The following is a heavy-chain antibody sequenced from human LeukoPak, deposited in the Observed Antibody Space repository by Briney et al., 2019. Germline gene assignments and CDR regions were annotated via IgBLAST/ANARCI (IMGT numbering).Heavy chain of an antibody. CDR2: MNPNSGNT. D-gene: IGHD2-8*01. J-gene: IGHJ4*02. Sequence: ASVKVSCKASGYTFTSYDINWVRQATGQGLEWMGWMNPNSGNTGYAQKFQGRVTVTRNTSISTAYMELSSLRSEDTAVYYCARSRTPVYGVHYWGQGTLVTVSS. CDR3: ARSRTPVYGVHY. V-gene: IGHV1-8*01. CDR1: GYTFTSYD.